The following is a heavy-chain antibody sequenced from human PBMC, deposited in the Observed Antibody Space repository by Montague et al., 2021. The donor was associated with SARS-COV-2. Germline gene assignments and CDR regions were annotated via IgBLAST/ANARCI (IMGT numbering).Heavy chain of an antibody. Sequence: SETLSLTCTVSGGSISSYYWSWIRQPPGKGLEWIGYIYYSGSTNYNPSLKSRVTISVDTSKNQFSLKLSSVTAADTAVYYCARQYCDSSGEDAFDIWGQGTMVTVSS. J-gene: IGHJ3*02. CDR3: ARQYCDSSGEDAFDI. CDR2: IYYSGST. V-gene: IGHV4-59*08. CDR1: GGSISSYY. D-gene: IGHD3-22*01.